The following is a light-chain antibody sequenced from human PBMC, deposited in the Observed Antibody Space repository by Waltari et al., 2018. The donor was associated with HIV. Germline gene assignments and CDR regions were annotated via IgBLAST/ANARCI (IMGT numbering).Light chain of an antibody. V-gene: IGKV3-20*01. Sequence: EIVLMQSPGTLSLSPGERATLSCRASQSVSNAYLAWYQQKPGQAPRLLIYGASSRATGIPDRFSGSGSGTDFTLTISRLEPEDFAVYYCQQYGRSPPYTFGQGTKLEI. CDR2: GAS. CDR1: QSVSNAY. J-gene: IGKJ2*01. CDR3: QQYGRSPPYT.